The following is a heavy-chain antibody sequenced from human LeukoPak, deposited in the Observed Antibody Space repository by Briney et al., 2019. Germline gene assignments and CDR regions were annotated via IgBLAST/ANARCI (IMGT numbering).Heavy chain of an antibody. CDR3: ASQGEYSYGPIDY. D-gene: IGHD5-18*01. Sequence: SETLSLTCTVSGGSISSYYWSWIRQPPGKGLEWIGYIYYSGSTNYNPSLKSRVTISVDTSKNQFSLKLSFVTAADTAVYYCASQGEYSYGPIDYWGQGTLVTVSS. CDR1: GGSISSYY. V-gene: IGHV4-59*01. CDR2: IYYSGST. J-gene: IGHJ4*02.